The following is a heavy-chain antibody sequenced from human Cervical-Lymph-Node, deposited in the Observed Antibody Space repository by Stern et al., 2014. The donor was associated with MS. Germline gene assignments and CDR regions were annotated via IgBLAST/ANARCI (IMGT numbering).Heavy chain of an antibody. CDR1: GGSITSGGHY. V-gene: IGHV4-31*03. D-gene: IGHD3-22*01. CDR2: IYYSGTT. CDR3: ARDRIFSSGYYYFDK. J-gene: IGHJ4*02. Sequence: QLQLQESGPGLVKPSQTLSLTCTVSGGSITSGGHYWTWVRQHPGKGLEWIGNIYYSGTTNYNSSLKSRVTISVDTSENQFSLKLSSVTAADTAVYYCARDRIFSSGYYYFDKWGQGTLVTVSS.